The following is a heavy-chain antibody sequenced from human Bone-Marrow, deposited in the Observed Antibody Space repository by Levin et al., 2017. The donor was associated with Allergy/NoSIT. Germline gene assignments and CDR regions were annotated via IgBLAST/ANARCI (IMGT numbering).Heavy chain of an antibody. Sequence: GGSLRLSCAASGITLSSYAMHWVRQAPGKGLEWLAFISSDGSTEYYADSVKGRFTISRDNGKNSLFLQMNSLRTDDTAVYYCAKDLFAGSHSDNSGQNYYYYKAMDVWGQGTTVTVSS. CDR3: AKDLFAGSHSDNSGQNYYYYKAMDV. CDR2: ISSDGSTE. CDR1: GITLSSYA. V-gene: IGHV3-30*18. J-gene: IGHJ6*02. D-gene: IGHD3-22*01.